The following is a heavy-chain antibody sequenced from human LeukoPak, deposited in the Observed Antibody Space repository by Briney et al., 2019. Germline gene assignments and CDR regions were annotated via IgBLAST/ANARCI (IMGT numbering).Heavy chain of an antibody. Sequence: SETLSLTCTVSGGSISSYYWSWIRQPPGKGLEWIGEINHSGSTNYNPSLKSRVTMSVDTSKNQFSLKLSSVTAADTAVYYCARAWLFSGGWFDPWGQGTLVTVSS. CDR1: GGSISSYY. V-gene: IGHV4-34*01. D-gene: IGHD3-22*01. CDR3: ARAWLFSGGWFDP. J-gene: IGHJ5*02. CDR2: INHSGST.